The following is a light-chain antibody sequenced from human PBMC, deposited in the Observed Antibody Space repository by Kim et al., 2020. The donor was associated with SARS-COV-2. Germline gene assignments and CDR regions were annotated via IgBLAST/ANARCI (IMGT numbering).Light chain of an antibody. CDR3: QQLDSSPSYT. J-gene: IGKJ2*01. CDR1: QSLSNTY. Sequence: TGERATRARRASQSLSNTYFAWYQQKPGQAPRLLIYGVAHRATGIPDRFTGSGSGTDFTLTISRLEPEDFAVYYCQQLDSSPSYTFGQGTKVDIK. V-gene: IGKV3-20*01. CDR2: GVA.